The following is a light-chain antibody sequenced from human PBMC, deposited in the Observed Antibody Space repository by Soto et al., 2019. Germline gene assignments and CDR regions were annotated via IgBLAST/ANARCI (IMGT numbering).Light chain of an antibody. Sequence: DIQMTQSPSSLSASVGDRVTITCQASQGISNYLAWYQQKPGKVPKLLIYAASTLQSGVPSRFSGSGSGTDFTLTISSLQPEDVATYYCQKYNSASFTFGPGTKVDIK. CDR2: AAS. CDR3: QKYNSASFT. J-gene: IGKJ3*01. CDR1: QGISNY. V-gene: IGKV1-27*01.